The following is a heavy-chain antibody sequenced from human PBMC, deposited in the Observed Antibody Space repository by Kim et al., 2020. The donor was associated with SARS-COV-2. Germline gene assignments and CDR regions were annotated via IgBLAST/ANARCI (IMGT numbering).Heavy chain of an antibody. J-gene: IGHJ6*02. CDR3: AESSRAMVNYYYGMDV. CDR2: INPNSGGT. D-gene: IGHD5-18*01. V-gene: IGHV1-2*06. CDR1: GYTFTGYY. Sequence: ASVKVSCKASGYTFTGYYMHWVRQAPGQVLEWMGRINPNSGGTNYAQKFQGRVTMTRDTSISTAYMELSRLRSDDTAVYYCAESSRAMVNYYYGMDVWGQGTTVTVSS.